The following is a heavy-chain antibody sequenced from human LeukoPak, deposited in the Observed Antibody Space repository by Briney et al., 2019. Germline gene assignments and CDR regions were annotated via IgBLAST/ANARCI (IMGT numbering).Heavy chain of an antibody. Sequence: GGSLRLSCAASGFTFSSYAMSWVRQAPGKRLEWVSAISGSGGSTYYADSVKGRFTISRDNSKNTVYLQMNSLRAEDTAVYYCARDNRTAYFDYWGQGTLVTVSS. CDR2: ISGSGGST. CDR3: ARDNRTAYFDY. J-gene: IGHJ4*02. CDR1: GFTFSSYA. V-gene: IGHV3-23*01.